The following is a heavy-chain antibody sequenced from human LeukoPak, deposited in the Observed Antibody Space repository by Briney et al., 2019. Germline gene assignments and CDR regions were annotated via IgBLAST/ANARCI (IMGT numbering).Heavy chain of an antibody. CDR3: ARESGYYYGMDV. Sequence: PGGSLRLSCAASGFTFSSYAMYWVRQAPGKGLEWVAVISYDGSNKYYADSVKGRFTISRGNSKNTLYLQMNSLRAEDTAVYYCARESGYYYGMDVWGQGTTVIVSS. D-gene: IGHD3-10*01. CDR1: GFTFSSYA. V-gene: IGHV3-30-3*01. J-gene: IGHJ6*02. CDR2: ISYDGSNK.